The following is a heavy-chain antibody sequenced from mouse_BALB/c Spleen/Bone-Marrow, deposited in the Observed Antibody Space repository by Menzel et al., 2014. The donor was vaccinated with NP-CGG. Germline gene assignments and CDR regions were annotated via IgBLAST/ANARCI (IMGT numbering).Heavy chain of an antibody. CDR3: TRIDCNFHFYY. D-gene: IGHD2-1*01. CDR2: IRSKANNNAT. J-gene: IGHJ2*01. CDR1: GFTFSDAW. V-gene: IGHV6-6*01. Sequence: EVNLVESGGGLVQPGGSMKLSCAASGFTFSDAWMDWVRQSPEKGLEWVAEIRSKANNNATYYAESVKGRFTISIDDSKTSIYLQMNILRAEDTVIYYFTRIDCNFHFYYWGQRTTLTVSS.